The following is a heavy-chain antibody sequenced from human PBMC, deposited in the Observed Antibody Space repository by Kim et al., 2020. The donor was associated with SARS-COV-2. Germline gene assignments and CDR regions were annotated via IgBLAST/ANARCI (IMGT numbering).Heavy chain of an antibody. V-gene: IGHV3-23*01. D-gene: IGHD2-2*01. CDR3: APEASSSNALDL. Sequence: DSVKGRFTISRDNSKNVMFLQMNSLRVEDTAVYYCAPEASSSNALDLRGQGTTVTVS. J-gene: IGHJ6*02.